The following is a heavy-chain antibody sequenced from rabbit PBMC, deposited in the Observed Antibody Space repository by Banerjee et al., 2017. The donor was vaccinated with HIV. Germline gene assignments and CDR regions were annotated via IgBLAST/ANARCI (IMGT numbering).Heavy chain of an antibody. CDR1: GFSLDSSYW. J-gene: IGHJ4*01. CDR3: ARDADNSDYTYYFNL. CDR2: IYAGGSGST. Sequence: QSLEESGGDLVKPGASLTLTCTASGFSLDSSYWICWVRQAPGKGLEWIACIYAGGSGSTYYASWAEGRFTISKTSSTTVTLQMTNPTGADTATYFCARDADNSDYTYYFNLWGQGTLVTVS. V-gene: IGHV1S40*01. D-gene: IGHD8-1*01.